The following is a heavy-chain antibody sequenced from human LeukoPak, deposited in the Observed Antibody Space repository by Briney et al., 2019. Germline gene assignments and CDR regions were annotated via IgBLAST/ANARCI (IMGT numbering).Heavy chain of an antibody. Sequence: GGSLRLSCAASGFTFSSYAMSWVRQAPGKGLEWVSAISGSGGSTYYADSVKGRFTISRDNSKNTLYLQLNSLRVEDTAVYYCKSGGAAPGSFDNWGQGTLVTVSP. V-gene: IGHV3-23*01. J-gene: IGHJ4*02. CDR1: GFTFSSYA. CDR3: KSGGAAPGSFDN. CDR2: ISGSGGST. D-gene: IGHD6-13*01.